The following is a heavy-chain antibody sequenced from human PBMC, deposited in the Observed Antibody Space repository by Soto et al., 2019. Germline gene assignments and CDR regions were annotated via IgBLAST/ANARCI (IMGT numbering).Heavy chain of an antibody. CDR3: ARTRKPTNSNIRFLEWLFQDIFDY. CDR2: ISSNGAST. D-gene: IGHD3-3*01. Sequence: EVQLLESGGGLVEPGGSLRLSCAASGFTFTDYAMTWVRQAPGKGLDWVSGISSNGASTYYADSVKGRFTISRDNSKNTVYLHMNSLRAEDTAVYYCARTRKPTNSNIRFLEWLFQDIFDYWGQGTSVTVSS. J-gene: IGHJ4*02. V-gene: IGHV3-23*01. CDR1: GFTFTDYA.